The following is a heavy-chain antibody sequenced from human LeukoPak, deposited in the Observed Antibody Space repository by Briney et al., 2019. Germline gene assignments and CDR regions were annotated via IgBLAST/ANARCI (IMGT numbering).Heavy chain of an antibody. CDR1: GFTFSSYA. CDR2: ISGSGGST. V-gene: IGHV3-23*01. CDR3: AKVVYYYGSGSYYFDY. Sequence: GGSLRLSCAASGFTFSSYAMSWVRQAPGKGLEWVSAISGSGGSTYYADSVKGRFTISRDNSKNTPYLQMNSLRAEDTAVYYCAKVVYYYGSGSYYFDYWGQGTLVTVSS. D-gene: IGHD3-10*01. J-gene: IGHJ4*02.